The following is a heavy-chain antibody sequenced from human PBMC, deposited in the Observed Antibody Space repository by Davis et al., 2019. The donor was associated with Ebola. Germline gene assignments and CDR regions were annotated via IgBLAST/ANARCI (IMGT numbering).Heavy chain of an antibody. D-gene: IGHD6-13*01. Sequence: ASVKVSCKASGYTFTNYGITWVRQAPGQGLEWMGWINPHNGNTNYAQNVQGRVIMTSDTATTTAYMEVGSLRSDDTAVYYCARLCSSSCPNDYWGQGTLVTVSS. CDR3: ARLCSSSCPNDY. J-gene: IGHJ4*02. CDR1: GYTFTNYG. V-gene: IGHV1-18*04. CDR2: INPHNGNT.